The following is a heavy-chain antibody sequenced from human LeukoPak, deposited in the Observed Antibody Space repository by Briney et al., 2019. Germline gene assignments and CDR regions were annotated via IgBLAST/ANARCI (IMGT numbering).Heavy chain of an antibody. CDR2: ISGSGDIT. CDR3: AKVSCSSSSCPIDY. Sequence: GGSLRLSCAASGFTFSTYAMSWVRQAPGEGLEWVSVISGSGDITYYADSVKGRFTISRDNSKNTLYLQMSSLRAEDTAVYYCAKVSCSSSSCPIDYWGQGTLVTVSS. J-gene: IGHJ4*02. CDR1: GFTFSTYA. D-gene: IGHD2-2*01. V-gene: IGHV3-23*01.